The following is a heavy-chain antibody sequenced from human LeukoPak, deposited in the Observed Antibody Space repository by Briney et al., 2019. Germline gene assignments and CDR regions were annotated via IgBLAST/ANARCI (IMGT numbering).Heavy chain of an antibody. CDR2: ISGSGGST. D-gene: IGHD3-3*01. Sequence: PGGSLRLSCAASGFTLSSYAMSWVRQAPGEGLEWVSAISGSGGSTYYADSVKGRFTISRDNSKNTLYLQMNSLRAEDTAEYYCAKGSVELDYWGQGTLVTVSS. CDR1: GFTLSSYA. CDR3: AKGSVELDY. J-gene: IGHJ4*02. V-gene: IGHV3-23*01.